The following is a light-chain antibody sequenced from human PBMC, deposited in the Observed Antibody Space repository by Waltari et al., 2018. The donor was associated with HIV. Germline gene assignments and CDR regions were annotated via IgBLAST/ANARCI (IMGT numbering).Light chain of an antibody. CDR2: RAS. Sequence: EMVLTQPPGTLPLSPGERASPSCRASQSVTNNYLACYQKKPGHAPTLLIYRASSRATGIPDRFSGSGSGTDFTLTISRLEPEDFAVYYCQDYGSSPETFGQGTKVEIK. V-gene: IGKV3-20*01. CDR1: QSVTNNY. J-gene: IGKJ1*01. CDR3: QDYGSSPET.